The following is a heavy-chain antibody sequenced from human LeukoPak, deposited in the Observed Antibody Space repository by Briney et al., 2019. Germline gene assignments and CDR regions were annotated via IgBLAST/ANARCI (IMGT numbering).Heavy chain of an antibody. J-gene: IGHJ4*02. D-gene: IGHD2-2*01. V-gene: IGHV4-34*01. CDR2: INHSGST. CDR3: ARDRIVVVPAAKEGFDY. CDR1: GGSFSGYY. Sequence: SETLSLTCAVYGGSFSGYYWSWIRQPPGKGLEWIGEINHSGSTNYNPSLKSRVTISVDTSKNQFSLKLSFVTAADTAVYYCARDRIVVVPAAKEGFDYWGQGTLVTVSS.